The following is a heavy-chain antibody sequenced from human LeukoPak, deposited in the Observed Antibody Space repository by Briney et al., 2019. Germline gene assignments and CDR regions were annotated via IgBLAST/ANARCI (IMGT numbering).Heavy chain of an antibody. D-gene: IGHD4-17*01. J-gene: IGHJ6*03. CDR2: IYHSGST. V-gene: IGHV4-39*07. CDR1: GGSISSGGYY. CDR3: ARGGDYLYYYYMDV. Sequence: PSQTLSLTCTVSGGSISSGGYYWGWIRQPPGKGLEWIGSIYHSGSTYYNPSLKSRVTISVDTSKNQFSLKLSSVTAADTAVYYCARGGDYLYYYYMDVWGKGTTVTVSS.